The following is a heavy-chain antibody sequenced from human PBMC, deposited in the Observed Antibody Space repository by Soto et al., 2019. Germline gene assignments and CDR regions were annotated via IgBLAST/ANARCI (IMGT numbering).Heavy chain of an antibody. Sequence: QVQLVQSGAEVKKPGSSVKVSCKASGGTFSSYAISWVRQAPGQGLEWMGGIIPIFGTADYAQKFQGSVTITADESTSXGNMELRSLRSEDTAVYYCASHYDSSGYYYRGLDYWGQGTLVTVSS. J-gene: IGHJ4*02. D-gene: IGHD3-22*01. V-gene: IGHV1-69*12. CDR1: GGTFSSYA. CDR2: IIPIFGTA. CDR3: ASHYDSSGYYYRGLDY.